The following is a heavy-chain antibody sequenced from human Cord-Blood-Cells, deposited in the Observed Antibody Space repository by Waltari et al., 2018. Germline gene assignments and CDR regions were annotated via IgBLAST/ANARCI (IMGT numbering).Heavy chain of an antibody. CDR2: ISYDGSNK. CDR3: ARAPGGSYSDAFDI. CDR1: GFTFRSYA. Sequence: QVQLVESGGGVVQPGRSLRLSCAASGFTFRSYAMHWVRQAPGKGREWVAVISYDGSNKYYADSVKGRFTISRDNSKNTLYLQMNSLRAEDTAVYYCARAPGGSYSDAFDIWGQGTMVTVSS. D-gene: IGHD1-26*01. J-gene: IGHJ3*02. V-gene: IGHV3-30-3*01.